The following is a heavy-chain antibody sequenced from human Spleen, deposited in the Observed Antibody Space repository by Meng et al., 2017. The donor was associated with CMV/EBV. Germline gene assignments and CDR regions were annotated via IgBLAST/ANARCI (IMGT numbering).Heavy chain of an antibody. CDR2: ISGDGTTT. V-gene: IGHV3-74*01. Sequence: GESLKISCAASGFTFSSYWMHWVRQGPGKSLVWVSRISGDGTTTTYADSVKVRFTISRDNAKNTLYLQMNSLRAEDTAVYYCARPYWSGYYTSGHGMDVWGQGTTVTVSS. CDR3: ARPYWSGYYTSGHGMDV. D-gene: IGHD3-3*01. J-gene: IGHJ6*02. CDR1: GFTFSSYW.